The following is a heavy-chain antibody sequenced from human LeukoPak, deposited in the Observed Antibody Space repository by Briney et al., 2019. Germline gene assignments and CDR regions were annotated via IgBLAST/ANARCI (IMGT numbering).Heavy chain of an antibody. Sequence: GGSLRLSCKGSGYSFTIYWIGWVRQMPGKGLEWMGIIYPGDSDTTYSPACQGQVTISAARSINTASLHWSSLEASDTAIYYCARRLKNSNGWTFDYWGQGTLVTVSS. J-gene: IGHJ4*02. CDR1: GYSFTIYW. CDR2: IYPGDSDT. D-gene: IGHD6-19*01. CDR3: ARRLKNSNGWTFDY. V-gene: IGHV5-51*01.